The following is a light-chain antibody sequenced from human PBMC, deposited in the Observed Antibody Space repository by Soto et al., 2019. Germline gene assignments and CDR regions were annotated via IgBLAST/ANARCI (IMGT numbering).Light chain of an antibody. CDR3: AAWDDSLTGPV. Sequence: QSVLTHPPSASGTPGQTVIISCSGSRSDIGSNSVNWYQHLPGTAPKLLIYNNNQRPSGVPDRFSGSKSGTSASLAISGLKSEDEADYYCAAWDDSLTGPVFGTGTKVTVL. V-gene: IGLV1-44*01. CDR2: NNN. J-gene: IGLJ1*01. CDR1: RSDIGSNS.